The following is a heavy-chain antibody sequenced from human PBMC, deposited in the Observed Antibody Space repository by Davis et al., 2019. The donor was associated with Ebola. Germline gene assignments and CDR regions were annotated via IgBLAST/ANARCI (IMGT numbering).Heavy chain of an antibody. D-gene: IGHD3-3*01. CDR2: ISSSGSTI. V-gene: IGHV3-11*04. Sequence: GESLKISCAASGFTFSDYYMSWIRQAPGKGLEWVSYISSSGSTIYYADSVKGRFTISRDNAKNSLYLQMNSLRAEDTAVYYCAKGPRFEEWGNWFDPWGQGTLVTVSS. CDR3: AKGPRFEEWGNWFDP. CDR1: GFTFSDYY. J-gene: IGHJ5*02.